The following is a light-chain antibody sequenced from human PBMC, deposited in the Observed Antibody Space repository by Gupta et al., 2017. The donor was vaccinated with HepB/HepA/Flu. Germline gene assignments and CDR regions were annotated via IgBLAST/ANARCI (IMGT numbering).Light chain of an antibody. V-gene: IGKV1-16*02. J-gene: IGKJ4*01. CDR3: QKHHDEPHT. CDR2: STS. CDR1: QDIDIH. Sequence: DIQMTQSPSSLSASVGDRVTITCRASQDIDIHLAWFQQKPGKAPKSLMYSTSILQSGIPAKFSGSRSGTDFTLTISNLQTEDFATYYCQKHHDEPHTFGGGTNVEIK.